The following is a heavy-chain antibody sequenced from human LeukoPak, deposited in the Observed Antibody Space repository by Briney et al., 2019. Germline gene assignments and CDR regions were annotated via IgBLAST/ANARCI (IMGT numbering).Heavy chain of an antibody. CDR3: ARSLRFLEWLLYRGAFDI. CDR2: IIPILGIA. V-gene: IGHV1-69*02. CDR1: GGTFSSYT. Sequence: SVKVSCKASGGTFSSYTISWVRQAPGQGLEWMGRIIPILGIANYAQKFQGRVMITADKSTSTAYMELSSLRSENTAVYYCARSLRFLEWLLYRGAFDIWGQGTMVTVSS. J-gene: IGHJ3*02. D-gene: IGHD3-3*01.